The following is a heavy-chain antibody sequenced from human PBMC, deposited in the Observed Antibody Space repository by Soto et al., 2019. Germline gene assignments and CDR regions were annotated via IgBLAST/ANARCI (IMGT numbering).Heavy chain of an antibody. D-gene: IGHD5-18*01. CDR2: IWNDGSNK. V-gene: IGHV3-33*01. J-gene: IGHJ4*02. Sequence: QVQLVESGGGVVQPGRSLRLSCAASGFSFNIYGMHWVRQAPGKGLEWVAVIWNDGSNKYYADSVKGRFTISRDNAKNTLNLQMNSLRAEDTAVYYCVRGNGNNYGHFDYWCQGTLVTVSS. CDR1: GFSFNIYG. CDR3: VRGNGNNYGHFDY.